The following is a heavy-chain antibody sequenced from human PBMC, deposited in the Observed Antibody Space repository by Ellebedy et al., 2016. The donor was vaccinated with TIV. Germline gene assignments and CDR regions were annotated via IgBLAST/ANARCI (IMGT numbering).Heavy chain of an antibody. V-gene: IGHV3-23*01. CDR1: GFTFSSYA. D-gene: IGHD3-9*01. CDR2: ISGSGGST. J-gene: IGHJ4*02. CDR3: ARWGLRYFDWYSEYFDY. Sequence: GESLKISXAASGFTFSSYAMSWVRQAPGKGLEWVSAISGSGGSTYYADSVKGRFTISRDNSKNTLYLQMNSLRAEDTAVYYCARWGLRYFDWYSEYFDYWGQGTLVTVSS.